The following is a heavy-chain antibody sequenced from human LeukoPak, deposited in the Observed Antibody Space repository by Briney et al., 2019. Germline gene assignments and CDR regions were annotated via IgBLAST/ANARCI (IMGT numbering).Heavy chain of an antibody. CDR1: GFNFSNYE. V-gene: IGHV3-48*03. CDR2: ISSSGTTI. J-gene: IGHJ4*02. Sequence: GGSLRLSCAASGFNFSNYEMNWVRQAPGKGLEWVSYISSSGTTIYYEERRFTISRDNAKNSLYLLMNSLRAEDTAIYYCARGYCSGGSCYGGDYWGQGTLVTVSS. D-gene: IGHD2-15*01. CDR3: ARGYCSGGSCYGGDY.